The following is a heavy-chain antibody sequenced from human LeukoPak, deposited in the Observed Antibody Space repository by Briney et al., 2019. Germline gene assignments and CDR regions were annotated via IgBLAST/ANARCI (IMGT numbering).Heavy chain of an antibody. CDR3: AKEHVLTIFGVVIPRGGMDV. CDR1: GFTFSSYA. Sequence: GGSLRLSCAASGFTFSSYAMSWVRPAPGKGLEWVSAISGSGGSTYYADSVKGRFTISRDNSKNTLYLQMNSLRAEDTAVYYCAKEHVLTIFGVVIPRGGMDVWGQGTTVTVSS. V-gene: IGHV3-23*01. CDR2: ISGSGGST. J-gene: IGHJ6*02. D-gene: IGHD3-3*01.